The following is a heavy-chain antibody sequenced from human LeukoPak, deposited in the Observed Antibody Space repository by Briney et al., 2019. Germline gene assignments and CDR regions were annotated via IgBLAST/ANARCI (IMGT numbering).Heavy chain of an antibody. V-gene: IGHV4-39*06. Sequence: PSETLSLTCTVSGGSISSSSYYWGWIRQPPGKGLEWIGSIYYSGSTYYNPSLKSRVTISVDTSKNQFPLKLSSVTAADTAVYYCAREMGDYVWGSYRYDGFDYWGQGTLVTVSS. CDR3: AREMGDYVWGSYRYDGFDY. CDR1: GGSISSSSYY. J-gene: IGHJ4*02. CDR2: IYYSGST. D-gene: IGHD3-16*02.